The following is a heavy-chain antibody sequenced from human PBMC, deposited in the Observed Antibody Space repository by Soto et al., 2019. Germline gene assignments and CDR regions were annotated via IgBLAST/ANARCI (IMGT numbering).Heavy chain of an antibody. J-gene: IGHJ4*02. CDR3: AREDDDDSHFDH. D-gene: IGHD3-16*01. V-gene: IGHV3-30*14. CDR1: GFTFSRYS. Sequence: QVQLEESGGGVVQPGRSLRLSCVASGFTFSRYSISWVRQAPGKGLEWVAFISGDGFSRYYADFVKGRFTISRDNSRNTLFLQMNTLRIEDTAVYFCAREDDDDSHFDHWGQGTRVTVSS. CDR2: ISGDGFSR.